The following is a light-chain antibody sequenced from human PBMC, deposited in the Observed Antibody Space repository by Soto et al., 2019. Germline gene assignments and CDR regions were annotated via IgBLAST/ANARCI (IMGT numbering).Light chain of an antibody. J-gene: IGKJ1*01. Sequence: DIQMTQSPSSLSASVGDRVTITCRASQSISTYLNWYQQKPGKVPNLLIFAASSLLSGVPSRFSGSGSGTDFTLTITSLQAEDSATYYCQQGFIAPWTFGQGTKVEIK. CDR2: AAS. CDR1: QSISTY. V-gene: IGKV1-39*01. CDR3: QQGFIAPWT.